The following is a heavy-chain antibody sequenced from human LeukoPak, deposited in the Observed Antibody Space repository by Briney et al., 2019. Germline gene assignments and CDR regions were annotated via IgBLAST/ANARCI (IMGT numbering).Heavy chain of an antibody. V-gene: IGHV3-23*01. CDR2: ISGSGGST. D-gene: IGHD4-23*01. Sequence: GGSLRLSCAASGFTFSSYGMSWVRQAPGKGLEWVSAISGSGGSTYYADSVKGRFTISRDNTKNTLYLQMNSLRAEDTAVYYCAKGADYGGNSDWFDPWGQGTLVTVSS. CDR1: GFTFSSYG. J-gene: IGHJ5*02. CDR3: AKGADYGGNSDWFDP.